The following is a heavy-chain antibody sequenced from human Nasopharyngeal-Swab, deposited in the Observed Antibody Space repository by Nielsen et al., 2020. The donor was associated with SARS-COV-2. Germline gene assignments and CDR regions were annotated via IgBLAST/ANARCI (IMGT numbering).Heavy chain of an antibody. D-gene: IGHD3-10*01. Sequence: GESLKISCTASGFSFSIYSMNWVRQAPGKGLEWVSSISSSSSYIYYADSVKGRFTISRDNANNSLYLQMNSLRAEDSAVYYCARPGSGSYYSQLDVWGQGTTVTVSS. CDR1: GFSFSIYS. CDR3: ARPGSGSYYSQLDV. V-gene: IGHV3-21*01. CDR2: ISSSSSYI. J-gene: IGHJ6*02.